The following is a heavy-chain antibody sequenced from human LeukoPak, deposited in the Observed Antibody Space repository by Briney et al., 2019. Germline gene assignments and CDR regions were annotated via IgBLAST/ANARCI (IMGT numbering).Heavy chain of an antibody. CDR1: GFTFDDYA. J-gene: IGHJ5*02. Sequence: GGSLRLSCASSGFTFDDYAMHWVRQAPGKGLEWASGISWNSGNIAYADSVKGRFTISRDNAKNSLSLQMNSLRAEDTALYYCAKGLRLSIAGKFDPWGRGTLVTVSS. CDR2: ISWNSGNI. CDR3: AKGLRLSIAGKFDP. D-gene: IGHD6-6*01. V-gene: IGHV3-9*01.